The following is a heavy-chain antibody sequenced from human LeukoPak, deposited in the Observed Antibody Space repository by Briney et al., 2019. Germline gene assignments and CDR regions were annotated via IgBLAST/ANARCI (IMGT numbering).Heavy chain of an antibody. V-gene: IGHV4-38-2*02. J-gene: IGHJ4*02. CDR2: IYHNGDT. Sequence: PSETLSLTCSVSGYSISSGFFWGWVRQPPGKGLEWIATIYHNGDTWYNPSLKSRVTMSVDTSKNQFSLNLKSVTAADTAVYYFARVVEVGGNDYWGQGTLVTVSS. D-gene: IGHD4-23*01. CDR3: ARVVEVGGNDY. CDR1: GYSISSGFF.